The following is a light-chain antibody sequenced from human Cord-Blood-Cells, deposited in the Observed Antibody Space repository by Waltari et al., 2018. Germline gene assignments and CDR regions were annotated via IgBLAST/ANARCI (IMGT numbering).Light chain of an antibody. CDR3: CSYAGSSTFYVV. Sequence: QSAMTQPASVSGSPGQSNTISFTGTSSDVGSYNLVSWYQQNPGKAPKLMIYEVSKRPSGGSNRFSGSKCGNTASLTISGLQAEDEADYYCCSYAGSSTFYVVFGGGTKLTVL. CDR2: EVS. J-gene: IGLJ2*01. V-gene: IGLV2-23*02. CDR1: SSDVGSYNL.